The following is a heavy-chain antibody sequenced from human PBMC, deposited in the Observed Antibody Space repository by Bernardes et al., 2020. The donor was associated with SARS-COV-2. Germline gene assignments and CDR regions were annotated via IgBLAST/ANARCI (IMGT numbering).Heavy chain of an antibody. CDR1: GFTFDDYA. J-gene: IGHJ4*02. CDR2: ISWNGDSI. D-gene: IGHD3-9*01. CDR3: VKDIGPADHILTGYSLFDH. Sequence: GGSLRLSCAASGFTFDDYAMHWVRQGPGKGLEWVSGISWNGDSIGYADSVQGRFTITRDNAKNSLSLELNSLRDDDTALYLCVKDIGPADHILTGYSLFDHWGRGTAVTVSS. V-gene: IGHV3-9*01.